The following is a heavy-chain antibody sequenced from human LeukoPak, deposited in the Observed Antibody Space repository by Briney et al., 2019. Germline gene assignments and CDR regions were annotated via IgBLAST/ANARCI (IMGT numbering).Heavy chain of an antibody. Sequence: ASVKVSCKASGYTFTGYYMHWVRQAPGQGLEWMGWINPNSGGTNYAQKFQGRVTMTRDTSISTAYMELSSLRSEDTAVYYCARSQRGSGYKNWFDPWGQGTLVTVSS. CDR3: ARSQRGSGYKNWFDP. CDR2: INPNSGGT. V-gene: IGHV1-2*02. D-gene: IGHD3-22*01. J-gene: IGHJ5*02. CDR1: GYTFTGYY.